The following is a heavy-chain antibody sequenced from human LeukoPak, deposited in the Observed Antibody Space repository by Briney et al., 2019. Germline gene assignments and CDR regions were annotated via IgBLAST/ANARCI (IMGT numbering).Heavy chain of an antibody. CDR3: ARAGTRWLQPFDY. J-gene: IGHJ4*02. V-gene: IGHV4-34*01. D-gene: IGHD5-24*01. Sequence: SETLSLTCAVYGGSFSGYYWSWIRQPPGKGLEWIGEINHSGSTNYNPSLKSRVTISINTSKNQFSLKLSSVTAADTAVYYCARAGTRWLQPFDYWGQGTLVTVSS. CDR1: GGSFSGYY. CDR2: INHSGST.